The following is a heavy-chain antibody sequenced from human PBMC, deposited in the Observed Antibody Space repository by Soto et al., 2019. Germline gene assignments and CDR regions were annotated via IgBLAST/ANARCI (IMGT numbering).Heavy chain of an antibody. CDR2: IYSGGST. Sequence: GGSLRLSCAASGFTVSSNYMSWVRQAPGKGLEWVSVIYSGGSTYYADSVKVRFTISRDNAKNTLYLQMNSLRAEDTAVYYCARGYYDSSGYYYVHGRIYYYGMDVWGQGTTVTVSS. J-gene: IGHJ6*02. V-gene: IGHV3-66*01. CDR1: GFTVSSNY. D-gene: IGHD3-22*01. CDR3: ARGYYDSSGYYYVHGRIYYYGMDV.